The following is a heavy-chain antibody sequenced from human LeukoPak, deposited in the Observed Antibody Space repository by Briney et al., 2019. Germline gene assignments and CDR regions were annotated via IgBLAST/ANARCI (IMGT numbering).Heavy chain of an antibody. CDR2: ISAYNGNT. V-gene: IGHV1-18*04. Sequence: ASVKVSCKASGYTFTGYYMHWVRQAPGQGLEWMGWISAYNGNTNYAQNLQGRVTMTTDTSTSTAYMELRGLRSDDTAVYYCAREGRSSWYSDYYYYYYMDVWGKGTTVTISS. CDR1: GYTFTGYY. CDR3: AREGRSSWYSDYYYYYYMDV. J-gene: IGHJ6*03. D-gene: IGHD6-13*01.